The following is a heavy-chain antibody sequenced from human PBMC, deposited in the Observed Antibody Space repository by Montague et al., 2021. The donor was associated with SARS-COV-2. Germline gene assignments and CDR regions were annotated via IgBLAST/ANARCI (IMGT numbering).Heavy chain of an antibody. V-gene: IGHV4-61*01. CDR2: IDYGGSP. J-gene: IGHJ5*02. CDR1: GVSVSNRYTH. Sequence: SETLSLTCTVSGVSVSNRYTHWSWIRQSPGKGLKWIGHIDYGGSPNYSPSLHSRVTISLDTSKNQLSLRLNSATAADTAVYYCATYWQGGSGRGSWGQGTLVTVSS. CDR3: ATYWQGGSGRGS. D-gene: IGHD3-10*01.